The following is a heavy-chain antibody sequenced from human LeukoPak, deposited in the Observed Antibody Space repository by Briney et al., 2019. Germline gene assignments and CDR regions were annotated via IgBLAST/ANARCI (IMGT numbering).Heavy chain of an antibody. V-gene: IGHV3-7*01. CDR1: GFIFGDYG. D-gene: IGHD6-13*01. J-gene: IGHJ3*02. Sequence: PGGSLGLSCEASGFIFGDYGMSWVRQAPGKGLEWVANIKQDGSEKYYVDSVKGRFTISRDNAKNSLYLQMNSLRAEDTAVYYCARVVAAAFDAFDIWGQGTMVTVSS. CDR2: IKQDGSEK. CDR3: ARVVAAAFDAFDI.